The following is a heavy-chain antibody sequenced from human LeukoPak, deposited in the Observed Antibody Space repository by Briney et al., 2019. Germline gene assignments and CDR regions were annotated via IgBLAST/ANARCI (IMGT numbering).Heavy chain of an antibody. CDR3: ARILFGYSRSWWIMDV. CDR1: GFTFSNYG. Sequence: GGTLRLSCAASGFTFSNYGLSWVRQAPGKGLEWVSGITGSGGSTYYADSVKGRFTISRDNAKNSLYLQMNSLRAEDTAVYYCARILFGYSRSWWIMDVWGKGTTVTVSS. V-gene: IGHV3-23*01. CDR2: ITGSGGST. D-gene: IGHD6-13*01. J-gene: IGHJ6*03.